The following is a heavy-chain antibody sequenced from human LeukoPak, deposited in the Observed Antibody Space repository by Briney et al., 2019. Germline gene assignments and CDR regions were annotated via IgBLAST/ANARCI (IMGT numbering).Heavy chain of an antibody. J-gene: IGHJ4*02. D-gene: IGHD2-15*01. CDR2: TIPIFGTA. CDR1: GGTFSSYA. Sequence: SVKVSCKASGGTFSSYAISWVRQAPGQGLEWMGRTIPIFGTANYAQKFQGRVTITTDESTSTAYMELSSLRSEDTAVYYCARDGPLGYCSGGSCYSGYWGQGTLVTVSS. CDR3: ARDGPLGYCSGGSCYSGY. V-gene: IGHV1-69*05.